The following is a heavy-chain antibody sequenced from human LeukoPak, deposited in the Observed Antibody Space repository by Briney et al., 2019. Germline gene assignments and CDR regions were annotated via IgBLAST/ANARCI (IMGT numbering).Heavy chain of an antibody. V-gene: IGHV3-30*02. CDR3: AKDMAAYYYASGNIDY. Sequence: GGSLRLSCAASGFTFSNFAMHWVRQAPGKGLEWVAFIRYDGSNKYYADSVKGRFTISRDNSKNSLYLQMNSLRAEDTALYYCAKDMAAYYYASGNIDYWGQGTLVTVSS. J-gene: IGHJ4*02. CDR2: IRYDGSNK. D-gene: IGHD3-10*01. CDR1: GFTFSNFA.